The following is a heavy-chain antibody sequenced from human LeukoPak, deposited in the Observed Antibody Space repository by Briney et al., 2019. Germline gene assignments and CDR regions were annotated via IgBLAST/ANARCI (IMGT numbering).Heavy chain of an antibody. V-gene: IGHV1-2*02. CDR1: GYTFTDYF. CDR3: ARSGRGTYYYFDY. D-gene: IGHD1-26*01. CDR2: INPKSGGT. J-gene: IGHJ4*02. Sequence: ASVKVSCKASGYTFTDYFMNWVRQAPGQGLEWMGWINPKSGGTVYTQKLQGRVTMTTDTSTGTAYMELRSLRSDDAAVYYCARSGRGTYYYFDYWGQGTLVTVSS.